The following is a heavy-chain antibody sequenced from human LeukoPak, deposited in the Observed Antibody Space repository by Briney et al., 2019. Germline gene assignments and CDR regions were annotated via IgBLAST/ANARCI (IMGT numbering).Heavy chain of an antibody. CDR3: ASLKRGYSTNWFDP. D-gene: IGHD5-12*01. V-gene: IGHV7-4-1*02. CDR1: GYTFTSYA. Sequence: ASVNVSCKASGYTFTSYAMNWVRQAPGQGLEWMGWINTNTGNPTYAQGFTGRFVFSLDTSVSTAYLQISSLKAEDTAVYYCASLKRGYSTNWFDPWGQGTLVTVSS. J-gene: IGHJ5*02. CDR2: INTNTGNP.